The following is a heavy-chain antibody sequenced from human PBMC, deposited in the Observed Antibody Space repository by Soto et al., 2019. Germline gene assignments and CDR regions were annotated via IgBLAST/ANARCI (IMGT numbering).Heavy chain of an antibody. J-gene: IGHJ6*03. Sequence: QVQLVQSGAEVKKPGSSVKVSCKASGGTFSSYTISWVRQAPGQGLEWMGRIIPILGIANYAQKFQGRVTITADKSTSTAYMELCSLRSEDTAVYYGARDYYGSGSPTNHYYCYYMDVWGKGTTVTVSS. CDR1: GGTFSSYT. CDR3: ARDYYGSGSPTNHYYCYYMDV. D-gene: IGHD3-10*01. CDR2: IIPILGIA. V-gene: IGHV1-69*08.